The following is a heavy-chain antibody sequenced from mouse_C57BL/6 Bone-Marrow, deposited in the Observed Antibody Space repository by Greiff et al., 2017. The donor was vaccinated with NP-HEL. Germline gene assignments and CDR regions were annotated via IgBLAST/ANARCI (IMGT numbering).Heavy chain of an antibody. CDR1: GYAFTNYL. CDR3: ARGITTVVEYYFDY. J-gene: IGHJ2*01. CDR2: INPGSGGT. V-gene: IGHV1-54*01. D-gene: IGHD1-1*01. Sequence: QVQLQQSGAELVRPGTSVKVSCKASGYAFTNYLIEWVKQRPGQGLEWIGVINPGSGGTNYNEKFKGKATLTADKSSSTAYMQLSSLTSEDSAVYFCARGITTVVEYYFDYWGQGTTLTVSS.